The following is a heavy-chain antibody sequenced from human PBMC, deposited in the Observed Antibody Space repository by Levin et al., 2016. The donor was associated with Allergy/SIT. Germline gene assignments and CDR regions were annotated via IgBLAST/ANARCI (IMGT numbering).Heavy chain of an antibody. CDR1: GDSISSGVYY. D-gene: IGHD6-6*01. CDR3: ARDRGTSSKFYYGMDV. V-gene: IGHV4-31*03. CDR2: ISYSEST. J-gene: IGHJ6*02. Sequence: SETLSLTCTVSGDSISSGVYYWTWIRQHPGKGLEWIGYISYSESTSYNPSLKSRVTISVDTSKNQLSLQLSSVTAADTAVYYCARDRGTSSKFYYGMDVWGQGTTVTVSS.